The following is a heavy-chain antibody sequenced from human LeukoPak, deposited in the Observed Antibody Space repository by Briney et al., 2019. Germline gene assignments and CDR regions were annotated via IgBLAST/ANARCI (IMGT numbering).Heavy chain of an antibody. Sequence: GGSLRLSCAASGFTFSSYGMHWVRQAPGKGLEWVAVIWYDGSNKYYADSVKGRFTISRDNSKNTLYLQMNSLRAEDTAVYYCARVDNYYGSGSYSAATLYYYYGMDVWGQGTTVTVSS. J-gene: IGHJ6*02. D-gene: IGHD3-10*01. V-gene: IGHV3-33*01. CDR3: ARVDNYYGSGSYSAATLYYYYGMDV. CDR1: GFTFSSYG. CDR2: IWYDGSNK.